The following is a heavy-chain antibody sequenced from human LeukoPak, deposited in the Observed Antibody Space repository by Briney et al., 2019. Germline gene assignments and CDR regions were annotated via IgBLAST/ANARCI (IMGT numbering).Heavy chain of an antibody. CDR2: IIPILGIA. J-gene: IGHJ6*02. D-gene: IGHD3-10*01. V-gene: IGHV1-69*04. Sequence: GASVKVSCKASGYTFPSYGITWVRQAPGQGLEWMGRIIPILGIANYAQKFQGRVTITADKSTSTAYMELSSLRSEDTAVYYCARGRFGEYGMDVWGQGTTVTVSS. CDR1: GYTFPSYG. CDR3: ARGRFGEYGMDV.